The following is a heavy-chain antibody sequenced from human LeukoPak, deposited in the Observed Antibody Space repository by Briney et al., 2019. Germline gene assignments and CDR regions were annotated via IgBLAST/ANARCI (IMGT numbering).Heavy chain of an antibody. V-gene: IGHV3-15*01. J-gene: IGHJ4*02. CDR1: GFTFSHAW. D-gene: IGHD3-10*01. Sequence: GGSLRLSCAASGFTFSHAWMSWVRQTPGKGLEWVGRIKSKSDGGITDYAAPVEGRFTISRDDSKNTLYLQMNSLKTEDTAVYYCFGELFGDWGQGALVTVSS. CDR3: FGELFGD. CDR2: IKSKSDGGIT.